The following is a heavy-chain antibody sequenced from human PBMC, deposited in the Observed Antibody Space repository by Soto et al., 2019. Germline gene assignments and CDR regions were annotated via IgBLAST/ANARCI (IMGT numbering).Heavy chain of an antibody. Sequence: ASVKVSCKASGYTFTGYYMHWVRQAPGQGLEWMGWINPNSGGTNYAQKFQGWVTMTRDTSISTAYMELSRLRSDDTAVYYCAREEILAGGTSYYMDVLGKGTTVTVSS. CDR2: INPNSGGT. CDR3: AREEILAGGTSYYMDV. J-gene: IGHJ6*03. CDR1: GYTFTGYY. V-gene: IGHV1-2*04. D-gene: IGHD3-3*01.